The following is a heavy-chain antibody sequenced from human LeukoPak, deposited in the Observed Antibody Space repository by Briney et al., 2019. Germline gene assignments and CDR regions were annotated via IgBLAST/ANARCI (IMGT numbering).Heavy chain of an antibody. CDR3: ARVGYDSSGYYRGYFDY. J-gene: IGHJ4*02. V-gene: IGHV1-69*01. CDR2: IIPIFGTA. D-gene: IGHD3-22*01. CDR1: GGTFSSYA. Sequence: SVKVSCKASGGTFSSYAISWVRQAPGQGPEWMGGIIPIFGTANYAQKFQGRVTITADESTSTAYMELSSLRSEDTAVYYCARVGYDSSGYYRGYFDYWGQGTLVTVSS.